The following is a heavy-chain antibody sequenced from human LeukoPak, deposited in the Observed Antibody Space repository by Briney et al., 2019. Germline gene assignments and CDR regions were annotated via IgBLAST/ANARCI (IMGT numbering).Heavy chain of an antibody. Sequence: ASVKVSCKASGYTFTSYYMHWVRQAPGQGLEWMGIINPSGGSTSYAQKFQGRVTITADESTSTAYMELSSLRSEDTAVYYCARHDYYGSGSEYFDYWGQGTLVTVSS. CDR3: ARHDYYGSGSEYFDY. D-gene: IGHD3-10*01. J-gene: IGHJ4*02. V-gene: IGHV1-46*01. CDR1: GYTFTSYY. CDR2: INPSGGST.